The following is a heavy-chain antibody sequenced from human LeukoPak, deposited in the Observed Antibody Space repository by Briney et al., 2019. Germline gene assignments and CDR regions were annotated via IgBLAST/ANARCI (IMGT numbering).Heavy chain of an antibody. CDR1: GGTFSSYA. D-gene: IGHD3-22*01. CDR3: ARDRIQYYYDSSGNLRRGSNVVYYYYYMDV. J-gene: IGHJ6*03. CDR2: INPNSGGT. Sequence: ASVKVSCKASGGTFSSYAISWVRQAPGQGLEWMGWINPNSGGTNYAQKFQGRVTMTRDTSISTAYMELSRLRSDDTAVYYCARDRIQYYYDSSGNLRRGSNVVYYYYYMDVWGKGTTVTVSS. V-gene: IGHV1-2*02.